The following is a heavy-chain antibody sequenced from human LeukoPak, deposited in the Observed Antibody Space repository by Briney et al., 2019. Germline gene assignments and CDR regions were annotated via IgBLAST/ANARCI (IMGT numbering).Heavy chain of an antibody. D-gene: IGHD3/OR15-3a*01. Sequence: SETLSLTCTVSGGSISSGSYYWSWIRQPAGKGLEWIGRIYTSGSTNYNPSLKSRVTMSVDTSKNQFSLRHTSVTAADTAVYYCARQTGSGLFILPGGQGTLVTVSS. V-gene: IGHV4-61*02. CDR3: ARQTGSGLFILP. CDR1: GGSISSGSYY. CDR2: IYTSGST. J-gene: IGHJ4*02.